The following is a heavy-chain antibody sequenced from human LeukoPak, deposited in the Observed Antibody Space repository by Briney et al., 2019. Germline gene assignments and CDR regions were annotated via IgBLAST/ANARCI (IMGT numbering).Heavy chain of an antibody. D-gene: IGHD3-10*01. V-gene: IGHV1-18*01. CDR2: ISAYNGNT. CDR3: ARDRGMVRGVIPDY. J-gene: IGHJ4*02. CDR1: GYTFTSYG. Sequence: ASVTVSCTASGYTFTSYGISWVRQAPGQGLEWMGWISAYNGNTNYAQKLQGRVTMATDTSTSTAYMELRSLRSDDTAVYYCARDRGMVRGVIPDYWGQGTLVTVSS.